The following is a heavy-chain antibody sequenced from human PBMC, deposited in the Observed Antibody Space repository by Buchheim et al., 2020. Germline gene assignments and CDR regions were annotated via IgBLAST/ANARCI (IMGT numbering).Heavy chain of an antibody. Sequence: QVQLVESGGGVVQPGRSLRLSCAASGFTFSSYAMHWVRQAPGKGLEWVAVISYDGSNKYYADSVKGRFTISRDISKNTLYLQMNSLRAEDTALYYCAREVVGAVAADYFDYWGQGTL. CDR1: GFTFSSYA. V-gene: IGHV3-30-3*01. D-gene: IGHD6-19*01. CDR3: AREVVGAVAADYFDY. CDR2: ISYDGSNK. J-gene: IGHJ4*02.